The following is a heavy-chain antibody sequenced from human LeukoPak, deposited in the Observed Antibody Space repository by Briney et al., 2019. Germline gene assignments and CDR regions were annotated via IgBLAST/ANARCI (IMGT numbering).Heavy chain of an antibody. J-gene: IGHJ4*02. Sequence: GLIKSKNNGGTTDYAAPVKGRFTISRDDSINTVYLQMSSLNTEDTAVYYCTANGYYLFGRGFWGQGTLVTVSS. D-gene: IGHD2/OR15-2a*01. CDR2: IKSKNNGGTT. CDR3: TANGYYLFGRGF. V-gene: IGHV3-15*01.